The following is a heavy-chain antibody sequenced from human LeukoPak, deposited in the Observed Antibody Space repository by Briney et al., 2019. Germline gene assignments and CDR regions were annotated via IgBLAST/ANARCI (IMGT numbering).Heavy chain of an antibody. CDR3: ARDRGYYDSSGYSD. CDR2: IHTSGST. Sequence: SETLSLTCTVSGGSISSYYWTWIRQPAGKGLEWIGRIHTSGSTNHNPSLKSRVTMSVDTSNNQFSLKLSSVTAADTAVYYCARDRGYYDSSGYSDWGQGTLVTVSS. V-gene: IGHV4-4*07. CDR1: GGSISSYY. D-gene: IGHD3-22*01. J-gene: IGHJ4*02.